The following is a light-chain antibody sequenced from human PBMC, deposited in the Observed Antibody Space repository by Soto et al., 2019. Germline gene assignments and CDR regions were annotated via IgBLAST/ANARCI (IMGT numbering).Light chain of an antibody. V-gene: IGLV1-51*01. CDR3: GTWDSSLSAV. CDR1: SSNIGNNF. Sequence: QAVRTQPRSVSAAPGQKVTISCSGSSSNIGNNFVSWYQQLPGAAPKLLIFDDNKRPSGIPDRFSGSKSGTSATLGITGLQTGDEADYYCGTWDSSLSAVFGTGTKVTVL. CDR2: DDN. J-gene: IGLJ1*01.